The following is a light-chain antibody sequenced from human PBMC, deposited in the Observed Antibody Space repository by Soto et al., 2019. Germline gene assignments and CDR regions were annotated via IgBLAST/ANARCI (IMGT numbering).Light chain of an antibody. CDR2: GAS. CDR3: QQYGSSPPT. J-gene: IGKJ1*01. CDR1: QSISRY. V-gene: IGKV3-20*01. Sequence: IVLTQCPGTLSLSPGERTTLSCRASQSISRYLAWYQQKPGQGPRLLIYGASSRATGTPDRFSGSGSGPDFTHTINRLEPEDFALYYCQQYGSSPPTFGQGTKVDIK.